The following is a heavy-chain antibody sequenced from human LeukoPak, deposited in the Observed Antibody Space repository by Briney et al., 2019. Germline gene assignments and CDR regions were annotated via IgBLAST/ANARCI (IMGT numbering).Heavy chain of an antibody. V-gene: IGHV3-53*05. D-gene: IGHD4-17*01. J-gene: IGHJ4*02. CDR3: AKEGLAMGHDYGAALDY. Sequence: PGGSLRLSCAASGFYVRTTYLSWVRQAPGKGLEWVSIIQSDGVTYYADSVKGRFTISRDDSTNTVYLQMNSLRVEDTAVYYCAKEGLAMGHDYGAALDYWGQGTLVTVSS. CDR1: GFYVRTTY. CDR2: IQSDGVT.